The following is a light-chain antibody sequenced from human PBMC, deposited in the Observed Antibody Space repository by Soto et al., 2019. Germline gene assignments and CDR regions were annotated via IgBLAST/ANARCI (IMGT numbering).Light chain of an antibody. CDR2: DVS. Sequence: QSALTQPRSVSGSPGQSVTISCTGTYSDIGSYNDVSWYQHHPAKAPRLMIFDVSQRPSGVPDRFSGSKSGNTASLTISGLQTEDEADYYCCSYAGSKTYVIFGGGTKVTVL. CDR1: YSDIGSYND. CDR3: CSYAGSKTYVI. J-gene: IGLJ2*01. V-gene: IGLV2-11*01.